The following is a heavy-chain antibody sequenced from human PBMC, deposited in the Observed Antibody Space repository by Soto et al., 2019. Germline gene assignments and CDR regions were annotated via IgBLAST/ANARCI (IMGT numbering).Heavy chain of an antibody. D-gene: IGHD2-15*01. Sequence: PGGSLRLSCAASGFTFSDYYMTWIRQAPGKGLEWVSYISSGVSAIYYADSVKGRFTISRDNAKISLYLQMNSLRGEDTAVYYCARRGYCSGGSCYIRMDVWGKGTTVTVSS. CDR2: ISSGVSAI. CDR3: ARRGYCSGGSCYIRMDV. J-gene: IGHJ6*03. V-gene: IGHV3-11*01. CDR1: GFTFSDYY.